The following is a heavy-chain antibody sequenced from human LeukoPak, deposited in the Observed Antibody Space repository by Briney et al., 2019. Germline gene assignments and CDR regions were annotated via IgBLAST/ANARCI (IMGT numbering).Heavy chain of an antibody. CDR2: INAASGNT. V-gene: IGHV1-3*01. CDR1: GYAFTNYA. D-gene: IGHD3-22*01. J-gene: IGHJ4*02. CDR3: ARDRYYDDSGVFKLDF. Sequence: ASVKVSCKASGYAFTNYAMHWLRQAPGQRLEWVGWINAASGNTKYSQRLQGRITITRDTSANTVYMQLSSLRSEDSAVYYCARDRYYDDSGVFKLDFWGQGSLVTVSS.